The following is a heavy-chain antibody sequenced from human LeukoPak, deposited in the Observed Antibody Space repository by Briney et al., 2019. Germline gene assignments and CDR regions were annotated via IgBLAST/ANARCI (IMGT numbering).Heavy chain of an antibody. CDR3: ARDSIPQGYSYGHFDY. CDR2: INPSGGST. V-gene: IGHV1-46*01. D-gene: IGHD5-18*01. CDR1: GYTFTSYY. J-gene: IGHJ4*02. Sequence: ASVKVSCKASGYTFTSYYMRWVRQAPGQGLEWMGIINPSGGSTSYAQKFQGRVTMTRDTSTSTVYMELSSLRSEDTAVYYCARDSIPQGYSYGHFDYWGQGTLVTVSS.